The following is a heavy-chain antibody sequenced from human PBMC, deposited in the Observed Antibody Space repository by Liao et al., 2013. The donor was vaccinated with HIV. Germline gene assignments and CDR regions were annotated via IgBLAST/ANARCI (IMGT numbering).Heavy chain of an antibody. CDR3: ARDQYYYDSSGHYFDF. Sequence: QVNLQESGPGLVKPSETLSLTCTVSGDSISGHYWSWIRQPPGKGLEWIGYIYYRGSTNKNPSLKSRVTISIDTSKNQFSLKLSSVTAADTAVYYCARDQYYYDSSGHYFDFWGQGSLVSVSS. CDR2: IYYRGST. V-gene: IGHV4-59*11. D-gene: IGHD3-22*01. CDR1: GDSISGHY. J-gene: IGHJ4*02.